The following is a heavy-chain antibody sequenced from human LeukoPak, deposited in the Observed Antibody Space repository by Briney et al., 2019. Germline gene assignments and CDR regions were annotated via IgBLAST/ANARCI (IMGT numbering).Heavy chain of an antibody. CDR1: GGSISSYY. J-gene: IGHJ5*02. CDR2: IYTSGST. D-gene: IGHD3-10*01. Sequence: PSETLSLTCTVSGGSISSYYWSWIRQPAGKGLEWIGRIYTSGSTNYNPSPKSRVTMSVDTSKNQFSLKLSSVTAADTAVYYCARVWVKRYYGSGSYYNWFDPWGQGTLVTVSS. V-gene: IGHV4-4*07. CDR3: ARVWVKRYYGSGSYYNWFDP.